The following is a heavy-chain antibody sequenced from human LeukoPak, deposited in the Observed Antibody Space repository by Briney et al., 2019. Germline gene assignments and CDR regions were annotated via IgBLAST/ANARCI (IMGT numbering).Heavy chain of an antibody. D-gene: IGHD1-26*01. V-gene: IGHV3-7*01. CDR3: ASWDRSGAFDI. CDR2: IKQDGSEK. CDR1: GFTFSSYW. Sequence: GGSLRLSCAASGFTFSSYWMSWVRQAPGKGLEWVANIKQDGSEKYYVDSVKGRFTISRDNAKNSLYLQMNSLRAEDTAVYYCASWDRSGAFDIWGQGTMVTVSS. J-gene: IGHJ3*02.